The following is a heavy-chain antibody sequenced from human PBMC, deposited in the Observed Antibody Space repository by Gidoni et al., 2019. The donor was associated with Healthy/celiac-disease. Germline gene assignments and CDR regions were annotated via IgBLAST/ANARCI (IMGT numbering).Heavy chain of an antibody. CDR3: ARANTTVTTDNFDY. Sequence: HVQLVQSGAEVKKPQSSVKVSCTASGGTFSSYAISWVRQAPGQGLEWMGRIIPILGIANYAQKFQGRVTITADKSTSTAYMELSSLRSEDTAVYYCARANTTVTTDNFDYWGQGTLVTVSS. V-gene: IGHV1-69*09. CDR2: IIPILGIA. J-gene: IGHJ4*02. D-gene: IGHD4-17*01. CDR1: GGTFSSYA.